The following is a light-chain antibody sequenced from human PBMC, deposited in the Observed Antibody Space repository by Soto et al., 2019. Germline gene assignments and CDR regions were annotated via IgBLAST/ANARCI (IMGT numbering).Light chain of an antibody. J-gene: IGLJ2*01. CDR1: SSNIGAGYD. CDR2: RNN. Sequence: QSVLTQPPSVSGAPGQRVTISCTGSSSNIGAGYDVNWYQQLPGIAPKLLIYRNNNRPSGVPDRFSGSKSGNSASLAITGLQAEDEADYYCQSYDSSLSGYVVFGGLTKLTVL. CDR3: QSYDSSLSGYVV. V-gene: IGLV1-40*01.